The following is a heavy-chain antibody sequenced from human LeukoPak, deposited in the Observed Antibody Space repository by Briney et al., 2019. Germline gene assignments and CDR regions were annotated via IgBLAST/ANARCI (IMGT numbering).Heavy chain of an antibody. Sequence: AGGSLRLSCAASGFTFSSYAMSWVRQAPGKGLEWVSAISGSGGSTYYADSVKGRFTISRDNSKNTLYLQMNSLRAEDTAVYYCAKAPLAYCGGDCYSWWFDPWGQGTLVTVSS. CDR2: ISGSGGST. CDR3: AKAPLAYCGGDCYSWWFDP. J-gene: IGHJ5*02. D-gene: IGHD2-21*02. V-gene: IGHV3-23*01. CDR1: GFTFSSYA.